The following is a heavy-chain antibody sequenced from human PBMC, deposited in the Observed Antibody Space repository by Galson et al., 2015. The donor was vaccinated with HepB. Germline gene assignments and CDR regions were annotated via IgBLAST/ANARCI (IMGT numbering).Heavy chain of an antibody. CDR3: ARGFSYYYDHSGSNYDNWFDP. D-gene: IGHD3-22*01. V-gene: IGHV1-18*01. Sequence: SVKVSCKASGYTFTNYGIGWVRQAPGQGLEWMGWISAYNGNTNYAQILQGRVTMTTDTFTSTAYMELRSLRSDDTAVYYCARGFSYYYDHSGSNYDNWFDPWGQGTLVTVSS. CDR1: GYTFTNYG. J-gene: IGHJ5*02. CDR2: ISAYNGNT.